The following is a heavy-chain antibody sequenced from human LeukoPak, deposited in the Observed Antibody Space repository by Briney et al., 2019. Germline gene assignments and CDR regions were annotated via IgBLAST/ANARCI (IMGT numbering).Heavy chain of an antibody. V-gene: IGHV3-30*02. CDR3: AKDRSTRFGAFDY. Sequence: PGGSLRLSCAASGFTFSSYGMHWVRQAPGKGLEWVAFIRYDGSNKYYADSVKGRFTISRDNSKNTLYLQMNSLRAEDTAVYYCAKDRSTRFGAFDYWGQGTLVTVSS. J-gene: IGHJ4*02. CDR2: IRYDGSNK. D-gene: IGHD3-10*01. CDR1: GFTFSSYG.